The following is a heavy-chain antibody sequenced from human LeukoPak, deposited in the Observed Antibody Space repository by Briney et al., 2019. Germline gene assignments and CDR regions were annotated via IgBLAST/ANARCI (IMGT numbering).Heavy chain of an antibody. CDR3: ARELLGYDSSGYYS. J-gene: IGHJ4*02. D-gene: IGHD3-22*01. CDR2: ISSSGSTI. CDR1: GFTFSSYE. V-gene: IGHV3-48*03. Sequence: GGSLRLSCAASGFTFSSYEMKWFRQAPGKGLEWVSYISSSGSTIYYADSVKGRFTISRDNAKNSLYLQMNSLRAEDTAVYYCARELLGYDSSGYYSWGQGTLVTVSS.